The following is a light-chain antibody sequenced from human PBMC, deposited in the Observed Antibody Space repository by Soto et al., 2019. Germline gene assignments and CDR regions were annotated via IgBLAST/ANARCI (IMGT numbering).Light chain of an antibody. CDR1: QSVSNNY. Sequence: VLTQSPGTLSLSPGERATLSCRASQSVSNNYLAWYQQKPGQAPRLLIYGASSRATGIPDRFAGSESGTDLTLNISRLEPEDGEVYDGQQYGSSPRTFGQGTKVDIK. J-gene: IGKJ1*01. V-gene: IGKV3-20*01. CDR3: QQYGSSPRT. CDR2: GAS.